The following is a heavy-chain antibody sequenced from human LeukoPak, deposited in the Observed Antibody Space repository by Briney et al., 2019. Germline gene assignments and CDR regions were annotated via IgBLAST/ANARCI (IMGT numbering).Heavy chain of an antibody. CDR1: GYTFTRNG. V-gene: IGHV1-18*01. Sequence: ASVKVSCKASGYTFTRNGISWVRQAPGQGLEWMGWISAYNGNTKYAQKFQGRVTMTRDTSISTAYMELSRLRSDDTAVYYCARGGDYYDSSGYYDDAFDIWGQGTMVTVSS. CDR2: ISAYNGNT. D-gene: IGHD3-22*01. CDR3: ARGGDYYDSSGYYDDAFDI. J-gene: IGHJ3*02.